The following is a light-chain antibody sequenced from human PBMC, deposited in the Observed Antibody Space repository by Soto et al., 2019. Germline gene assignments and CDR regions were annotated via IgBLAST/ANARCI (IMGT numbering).Light chain of an antibody. J-gene: IGKJ1*01. CDR2: GAS. CDR3: QQYGSSPWK. Sequence: EIVLTQSPATLSLSPGERATLSCSASQSVSSNLAWYQQKPGQAPRLLIYGASSRATGIPDRFSGSGSGTDFTLTISRLEPEDFAVYYCQQYGSSPWKFGQGTKVDIK. V-gene: IGKV3-20*01. CDR1: QSVSSN.